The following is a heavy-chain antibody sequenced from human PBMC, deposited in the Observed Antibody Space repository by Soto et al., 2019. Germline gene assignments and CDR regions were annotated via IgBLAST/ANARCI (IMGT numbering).Heavy chain of an antibody. CDR3: ATEWTQWLELAY. V-gene: IGHV3-30*03. D-gene: IGHD6-19*01. J-gene: IGHJ4*02. CDR1: GFTFSSYG. Sequence: QVQLVESGGGVVQPGRSLRLSCAASGFTFSSYGMHWVRQAPGKGLEWVSVISYDGSKKYYADSVKGRFTISRDNSKNTLYLRMNSLRAEATAVYYCATEWTQWLELAYWGQGTLVTVSS. CDR2: ISYDGSKK.